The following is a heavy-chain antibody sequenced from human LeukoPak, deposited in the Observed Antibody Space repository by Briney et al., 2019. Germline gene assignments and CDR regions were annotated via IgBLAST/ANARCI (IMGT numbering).Heavy chain of an antibody. J-gene: IGHJ3*02. Sequence: GGSLRLSCAASGFTFSNYGLHWVRQAPGKGLEWVAIISYDGSNKYFADSVKGRFTISRDNSKNTLYLQMNSLRAEDTAVYYCAKDLIYGGTDDAFDIWGQGTMVTVSS. CDR2: ISYDGSNK. D-gene: IGHD4-23*01. CDR3: AKDLIYGGTDDAFDI. V-gene: IGHV3-30*18. CDR1: GFTFSNYG.